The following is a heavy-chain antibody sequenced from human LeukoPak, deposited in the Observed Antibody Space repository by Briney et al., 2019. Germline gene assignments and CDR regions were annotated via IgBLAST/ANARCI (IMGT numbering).Heavy chain of an antibody. D-gene: IGHD3-22*01. Sequence: ASVKVSCKASGGTFSSYAIIWVRQAPGQGLEWMGGIIPIFGTANYAQKFQGRVTITADKSTSTAYMELSSLRSEDTAVYYCARSKASGYYFLYYLDYWGQGTLVTVSS. J-gene: IGHJ4*02. V-gene: IGHV1-69*06. CDR2: IIPIFGTA. CDR3: ARSKASGYYFLYYLDY. CDR1: GGTFSSYA.